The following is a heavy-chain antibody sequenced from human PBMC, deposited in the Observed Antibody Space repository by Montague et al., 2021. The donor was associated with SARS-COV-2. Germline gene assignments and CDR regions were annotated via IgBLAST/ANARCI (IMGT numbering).Heavy chain of an antibody. CDR1: GDSISSGGYF. CDR2: IHIGGTS. J-gene: IGHJ4*02. CDR3: ARSRDWYSGN. Sequence: SETLSLTRTLSGDSISSGGYFWGWIRQPPGKGLEWIASIHIGGTSYLXPSLKSRVTISIDSSKNQFSLNVTSVTAADTAVYFCARSRDWYSGNWSQGTLATVSS. V-gene: IGHV4-39*07. D-gene: IGHD3-9*01.